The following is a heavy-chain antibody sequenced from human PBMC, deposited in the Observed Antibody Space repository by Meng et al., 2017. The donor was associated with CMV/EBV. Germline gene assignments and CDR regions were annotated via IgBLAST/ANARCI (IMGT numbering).Heavy chain of an antibody. J-gene: IGHJ3*02. CDR3: ARDVFRGEAFDI. Sequence: GGSLRLSCAASGFTFSSYSMNWVRQAPGKGLEWVSYISSSGSTTHYAESVKGRFTISRDNAKNSVYLQMNTLRAEDTAVYYCARDVFRGEAFDIWGQGTMVTVSS. D-gene: IGHD3-3*01. V-gene: IGHV3-48*04. CDR1: GFTFSSYS. CDR2: ISSSGSTT.